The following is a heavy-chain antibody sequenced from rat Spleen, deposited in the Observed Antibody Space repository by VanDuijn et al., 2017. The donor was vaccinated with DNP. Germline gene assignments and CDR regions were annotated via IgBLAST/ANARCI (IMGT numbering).Heavy chain of an antibody. CDR3: ARLTSGMTAYYFPY. CDR1: GFTFSSFP. V-gene: IGHV5-46*01. CDR2: ISTSGTRT. D-gene: IGHD1-7*01. J-gene: IGHJ2*01. Sequence: EVQLVESGGDLVQPGRSLKVSCAASGFTFSSFPMAWVRQAPKEGLEWVATISTSGTRTYYPDSVKGRFTISRDNVKSSLYLQMNSLRSEDTATYYCARLTSGMTAYYFPYWGQGVMVTV.